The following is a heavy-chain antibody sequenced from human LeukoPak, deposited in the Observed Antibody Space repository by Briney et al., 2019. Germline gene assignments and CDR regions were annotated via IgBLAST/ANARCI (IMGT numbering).Heavy chain of an antibody. CDR3: ANAQEYYDFWSGSAFDY. J-gene: IGHJ4*02. CDR1: GFTFSSYA. V-gene: IGHV3-23*01. Sequence: GGSLRLSCAASGFTFSSYAMSWVRQAPGKGLEWVSAISGSGGSTYYADSVKGRFTISRDNSKNTLYLQMNSLRAEDTAVYYCANAQEYYDFWSGSAFDYWGQGTLVTVSS. D-gene: IGHD3-3*01. CDR2: ISGSGGST.